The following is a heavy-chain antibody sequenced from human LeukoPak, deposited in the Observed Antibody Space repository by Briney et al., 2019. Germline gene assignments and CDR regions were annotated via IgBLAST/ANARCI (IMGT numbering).Heavy chain of an antibody. CDR1: GFTFDGYA. Sequence: GGSLRLSCAASGFTFDGYAMHWVRQAPGKGLEWVSGISWNSGSIGYADSVKGRFTISRDNAKNSLYLQMNSLRAEDTALYYCAKGVSRYYFDYWGQGTLVTVSS. CDR3: AKGVSRYYFDY. V-gene: IGHV3-9*01. CDR2: ISWNSGSI. D-gene: IGHD6-13*01. J-gene: IGHJ4*02.